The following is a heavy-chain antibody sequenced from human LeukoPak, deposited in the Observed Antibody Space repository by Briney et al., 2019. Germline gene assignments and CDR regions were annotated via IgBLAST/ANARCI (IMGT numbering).Heavy chain of an antibody. D-gene: IGHD6-13*01. J-gene: IGHJ5*02. CDR1: GGSISSSNW. Sequence: PSGTLSLTCAVSGGSISSSNWWSWVRQPPGKGLEWIGEIYHSGSTNYNPSLKSRVTISVDKSKNQFSLKLSSVTAADTAVYYCASRGIAASNWFDPWGQGTLVTVSS. V-gene: IGHV4-4*02. CDR2: IYHSGST. CDR3: ASRGIAASNWFDP.